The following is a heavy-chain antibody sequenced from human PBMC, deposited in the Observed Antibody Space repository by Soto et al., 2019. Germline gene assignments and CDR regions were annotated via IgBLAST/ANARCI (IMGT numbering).Heavy chain of an antibody. CDR1: GDSVSSDSAA. D-gene: IGHD6-13*01. J-gene: IGHJ4*02. V-gene: IGHV6-1*01. Sequence: SQTLSLTCAISGDSVSSDSAALNWIMQSPSRGLEWLGRTYYRSKWYNDYAVSVKSRITINPDTSKNQFSLQLNSVTPEDTAVYYCARGPSYSSTTCFDYWGQGTLVTVSS. CDR3: ARGPSYSSTTCFDY. CDR2: TYYRSKWYN.